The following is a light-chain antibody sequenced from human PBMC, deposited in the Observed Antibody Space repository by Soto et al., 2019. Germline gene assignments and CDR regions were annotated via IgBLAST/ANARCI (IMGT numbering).Light chain of an antibody. CDR3: QQSYSTPWT. Sequence: DIQMTQSPSSLSASVGDRVTITCRASQSISNYLNWYQQKPGKAPKLLIYGASSLQSGFPSRFSGSGSGTDFTLTISSLQPEDFATYYCQQSYSTPWTFGQGTKVEIK. V-gene: IGKV1-39*01. CDR2: GAS. CDR1: QSISNY. J-gene: IGKJ1*01.